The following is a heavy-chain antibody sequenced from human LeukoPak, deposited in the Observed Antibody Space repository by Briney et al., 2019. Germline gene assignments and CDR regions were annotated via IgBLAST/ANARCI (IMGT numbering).Heavy chain of an antibody. CDR2: IYTSGST. CDR1: GGSISSGSYY. V-gene: IGHV4-61*09. J-gene: IGHJ4*02. CDR3: ARRGVVPAARRQFDY. Sequence: SETLSLTCTVSGGSISSGSYYWSWIRQLAGKGLEWIGHIYTSGSTNYNPSLKSRVTISVDTSKNQFSLKLSSVTAADTAVYYCARRGVVPAARRQFDYWGQGTLVTVSS. D-gene: IGHD2-2*01.